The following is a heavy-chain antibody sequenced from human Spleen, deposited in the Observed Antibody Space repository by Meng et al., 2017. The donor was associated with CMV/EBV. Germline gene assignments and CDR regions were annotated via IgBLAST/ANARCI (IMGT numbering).Heavy chain of an antibody. J-gene: IGHJ4*02. Sequence: SETLSLTCGVYGGSFSGYYWSWIRQSPGKGLEWIGEIFHTGSTKYNPSLKSRVTILVDTSKSQFSLKLKSVTGADTAVYYCARGAPGYWGQGTLVTVSS. V-gene: IGHV4-34*01. CDR3: ARGAPGY. CDR2: IFHTGST. CDR1: GGSFSGYY.